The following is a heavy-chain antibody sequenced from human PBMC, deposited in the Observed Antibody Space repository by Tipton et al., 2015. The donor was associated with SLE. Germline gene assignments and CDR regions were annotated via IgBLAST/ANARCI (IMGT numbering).Heavy chain of an antibody. CDR1: GGSFSGYY. D-gene: IGHD6-6*01. V-gene: IGHV4-34*01. CDR2: INHSGST. J-gene: IGHJ4*02. Sequence: TLSLTCAVYGGSFSGYYWSWIRQPPGKGLEWIGEINHSGSTNYNPSLQGRVTISVDTSKNQFSLKLSSVTAADTALYYCARGRGSSSSGHYWGQGTLVTVSS. CDR3: ARGRGSSSSGHY.